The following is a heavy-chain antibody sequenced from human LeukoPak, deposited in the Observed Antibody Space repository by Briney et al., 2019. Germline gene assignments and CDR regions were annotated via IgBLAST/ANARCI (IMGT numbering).Heavy chain of an antibody. J-gene: IGHJ4*02. CDR3: ARRYKNQFDY. V-gene: IGHV4-34*01. D-gene: IGHD1-1*01. CDR2: INHSGST. CDR1: GGPFSGYY. Sequence: SETLSLTCAVYGGPFSGYYWSWIRQPPGKGLEWIGEINHSGSTNYNPSLKSRVTISVDTSKNQFSLKLSSVTAADTAVYYCARRYKNQFDYWGQGTLVTVSS.